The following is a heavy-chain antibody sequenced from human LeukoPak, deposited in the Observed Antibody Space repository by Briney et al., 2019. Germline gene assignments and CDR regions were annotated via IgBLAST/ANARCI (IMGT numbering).Heavy chain of an antibody. V-gene: IGHV3-49*03. CDR1: GFTFGDYA. D-gene: IGHD3-16*02. CDR2: IRSKAYGGTT. CDR3: TRGDYVWGSYRYLLFDY. Sequence: GGSLRLSCTASGFTFGDYAMSWFRQAPGKGLEWVGFIRSKAYGGTTEYAASVKGRFTISRDDSKSIAYLQMNSLKTEDTAVYYCTRGDYVWGSYRYLLFDYWGQGTLVTVSS. J-gene: IGHJ4*02.